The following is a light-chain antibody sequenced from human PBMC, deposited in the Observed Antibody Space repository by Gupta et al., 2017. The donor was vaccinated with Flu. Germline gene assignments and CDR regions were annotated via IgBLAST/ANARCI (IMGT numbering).Light chain of an antibody. J-gene: IGKJ1*01. Sequence: DIVMTQSPLSLPVTPGEPAPISCRPSQSLLHGNGYNYLDWYLQKPGQSQQLLFYLGSYRASGVPNRFSGSGSGTDFTLKIRRVETEDVGVDYCMQGLQIPRTLGQGTKVEIK. CDR2: LGS. V-gene: IGKV2-28*01. CDR1: QSLLHGNGYNY. CDR3: MQGLQIPRT.